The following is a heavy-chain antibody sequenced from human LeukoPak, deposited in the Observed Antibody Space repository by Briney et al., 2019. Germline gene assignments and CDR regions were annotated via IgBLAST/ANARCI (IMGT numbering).Heavy chain of an antibody. V-gene: IGHV4-61*02. J-gene: IGHJ6*03. CDR2: IYTSGST. Sequence: SETLSLTCTVSGGSISSGSYYWSWIRQPAGKGLECIGRIYTSGSTNYNPSLKSRVTISVDTSKNQFSLKLSSVTAADTAVYYCARETSYYYYYMDVWGKGTTVTISS. CDR1: GGSISSGSYY. CDR3: ARETSYYYYYMDV.